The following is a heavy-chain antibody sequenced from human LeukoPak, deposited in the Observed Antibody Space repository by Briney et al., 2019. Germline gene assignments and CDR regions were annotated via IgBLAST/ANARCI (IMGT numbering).Heavy chain of an antibody. D-gene: IGHD4-11*01. CDR3: ARERLHDYSRTLDY. J-gene: IGHJ4*02. Sequence: GSLRLSCAASGFTFSSYSMNWIRQPPGKGLEWIGSIYYSGSTYYNPSLKSRVTISVDTSKNQFSLKLSSVTAADTAVYYCARERLHDYSRTLDYWGQGTLVTVSS. V-gene: IGHV4-39*02. CDR2: IYYSGST. CDR1: GFTFSSYS.